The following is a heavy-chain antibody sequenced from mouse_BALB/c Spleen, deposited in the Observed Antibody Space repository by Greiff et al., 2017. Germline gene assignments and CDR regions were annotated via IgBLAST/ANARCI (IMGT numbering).Heavy chain of an antibody. CDR3: ARNAYLLSWFAY. J-gene: IGHJ3*01. V-gene: IGHV3-6*02. CDR2: ISYDGSN. D-gene: IGHD2-1*01. CDR1: GYSITSGYY. Sequence: EVQLQQSGPGLVKPSQSLSLTCSVTGYSITSGYYWNWIRQFPGNKLEWMGYISYDGSNNYNPSLKNRISITRDTSKNQFFLKLNSVTTEDTATYYCARNAYLLSWFAYWGQGTLVTVSA.